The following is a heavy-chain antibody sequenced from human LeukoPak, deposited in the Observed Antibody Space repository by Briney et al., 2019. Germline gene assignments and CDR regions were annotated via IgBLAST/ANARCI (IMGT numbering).Heavy chain of an antibody. CDR2: IKPDGIDK. CDR1: GFTFRSHW. D-gene: IGHD3-22*01. J-gene: IGHJ4*02. V-gene: IGHV3-7*01. Sequence: GGSLRLSCVGSGFTFRSHWVNWVRQSPGKGLEWVANIKPDGIDKYYVDSARGRFTVSRDNAKNSAFLQMTSLRAEDTAIYYCARDDLIEAPFGFWGQGTLVTVSS. CDR3: ARDDLIEAPFGF.